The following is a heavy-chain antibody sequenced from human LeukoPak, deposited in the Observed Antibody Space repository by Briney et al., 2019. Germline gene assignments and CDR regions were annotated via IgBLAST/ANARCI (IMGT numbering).Heavy chain of an antibody. V-gene: IGHV1-2*02. CDR2: INPNSGGT. CDR1: GYTFTGYY. J-gene: IGHJ4*02. D-gene: IGHD6-6*01. Sequence: GASVTASCKASGYTFTGYYMHWVRQAPGQGLEWMGWINPNSGGTNYAQKFQGRVTMTRDTSISTAYMELSRLRSDDTAVYYCARVFGRNAYSSSSFDYWGQGTLVTVSS. CDR3: ARVFGRNAYSSSSFDY.